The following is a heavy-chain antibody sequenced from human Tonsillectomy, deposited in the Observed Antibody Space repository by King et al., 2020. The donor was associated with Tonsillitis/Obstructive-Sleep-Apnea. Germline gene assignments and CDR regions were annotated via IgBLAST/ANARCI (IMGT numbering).Heavy chain of an antibody. CDR2: IYYSGST. D-gene: IGHD4-17*01. CDR1: GGSISSGGYY. V-gene: IGHV4-31*03. Sequence: QLQESGPGLVKPSQTLSLNCTVSGGSISSGGYYWSWIRQHPGKGLEWIGYIYYSGSTYYNPSLKSRVTISVDTSKNQFSLKLSSVTAADTAVYYCVRSSVTTYGPRDYWGQGTMFTDSS. J-gene: IGHJ4*02. CDR3: VRSSVTTYGPRDY.